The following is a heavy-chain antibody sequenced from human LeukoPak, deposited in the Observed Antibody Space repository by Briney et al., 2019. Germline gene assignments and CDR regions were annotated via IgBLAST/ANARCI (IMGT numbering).Heavy chain of an antibody. V-gene: IGHV4-39*07. CDR2: IYYSGST. Sequence: PSETLSLTCSVSGGSVSGTNYYWAWIRQPPEKGLEWIGTIYYSGSTYYNPSLKSRVTISVDTSKNQFSLKLSSVTAADTAVYYCARDRFGYAFDIWGQGTMVTVSS. D-gene: IGHD3-10*01. CDR3: ARDRFGYAFDI. CDR1: GGSVSGTNYY. J-gene: IGHJ3*02.